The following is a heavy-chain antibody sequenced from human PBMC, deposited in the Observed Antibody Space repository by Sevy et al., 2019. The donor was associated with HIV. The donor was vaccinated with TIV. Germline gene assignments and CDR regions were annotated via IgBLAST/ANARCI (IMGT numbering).Heavy chain of an antibody. V-gene: IGHV3-48*02. D-gene: IGHD3-22*01. CDR1: GFTFSTYA. Sequence: GGSLRLSCEVSGFTFSTYAFHWVRQAPGKGLEWVSSISRSSTVYYADSLRGRFTISRVNVKNSLYLEMNTLRDEDTAGYYCAREAYYYDSREENWFDPWGQGTLVTVSS. CDR2: ISRSSTV. CDR3: AREAYYYDSREENWFDP. J-gene: IGHJ5*02.